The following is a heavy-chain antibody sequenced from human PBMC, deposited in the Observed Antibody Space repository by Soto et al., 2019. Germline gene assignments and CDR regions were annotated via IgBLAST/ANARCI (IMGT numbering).Heavy chain of an antibody. CDR2: IYYSGST. J-gene: IGHJ5*02. V-gene: IGHV4-30-4*01. CDR1: GGSISSGDYY. D-gene: IGHD6-13*01. CDR3: ARVGYSSSWYNWFDP. Sequence: PSETLSLTCTVSGGSISSGDYYWSWIRQPPGKGLEWIGYIYYSGSTYYNPSLKSRVTMSVDTSKNQFSLKLSSVTAADTAVYYCARVGYSSSWYNWFDPWGQGTLVTVSS.